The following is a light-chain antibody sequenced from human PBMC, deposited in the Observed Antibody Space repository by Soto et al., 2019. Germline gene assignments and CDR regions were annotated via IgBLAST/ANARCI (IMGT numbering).Light chain of an antibody. V-gene: IGLV1-40*01. CDR3: QSYDSSLTAVV. CDR1: SSNIGAGYD. CDR2: DNA. Sequence: QSVLTQPPSVSGAPGQRVTISCTGSSSNIGAGYDVHWYQQLPGTAPKLLIYDNANRPSGVPDRFSGSKSDTSASLAITGLQAEDEADYYCQSYDSSLTAVVFGGGTQLTVL. J-gene: IGLJ2*01.